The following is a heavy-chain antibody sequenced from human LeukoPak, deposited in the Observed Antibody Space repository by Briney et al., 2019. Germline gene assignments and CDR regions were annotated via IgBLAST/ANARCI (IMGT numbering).Heavy chain of an antibody. V-gene: IGHV1-69*13. D-gene: IGHD3-22*01. Sequence: SVKVSCKASGGTFSSYAISWVRQAPGQGLEWMGGIIPIFGTANYAQKFQGRVTITADESTSTAYMELSSLRSEDTAVYYCARDSAYYYDSSGFSGDYWGQGTLVTVSS. CDR1: GGTFSSYA. CDR2: IIPIFGTA. CDR3: ARDSAYYYDSSGFSGDY. J-gene: IGHJ4*02.